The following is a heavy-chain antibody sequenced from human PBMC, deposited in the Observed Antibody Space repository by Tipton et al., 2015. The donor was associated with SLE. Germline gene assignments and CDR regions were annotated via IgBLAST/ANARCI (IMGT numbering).Heavy chain of an antibody. CDR3: ARDEYRYDATGYHLLGHFDF. D-gene: IGHD3-22*01. CDR1: GGSISSSSYY. V-gene: IGHV4-39*07. Sequence: TLSLTCTVSGGSISSSSYYWAWIRQPPGKGLEWIGRKFYSGSAFYNPSLKSRVTLSVDTSKNQFSLKLSSVTAADTAVYYCARDEYRYDATGYHLLGHFDFWGQGTLVTVSS. J-gene: IGHJ4*02. CDR2: KFYSGSA.